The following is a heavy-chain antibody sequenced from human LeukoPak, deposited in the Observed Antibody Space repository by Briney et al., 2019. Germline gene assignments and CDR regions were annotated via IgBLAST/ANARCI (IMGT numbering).Heavy chain of an antibody. CDR3: ATVSTVRYYYGMDV. V-gene: IGHV1-24*01. J-gene: IGHJ6*02. Sequence: ASVKVSCKVSGYTLTELSMHWVRQAPGKGLEWMGGFDPEDGETIYAQKFQGRVTMTEDTSTDTAYMELSSLRSEDTAVYYCATVSTVRYYYGMDVWGQGTTVTVPS. CDR2: FDPEDGET. CDR1: GYTLTELS. D-gene: IGHD4-17*01.